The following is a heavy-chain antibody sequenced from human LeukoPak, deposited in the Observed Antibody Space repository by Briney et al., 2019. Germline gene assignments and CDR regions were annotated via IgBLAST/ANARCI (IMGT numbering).Heavy chain of an antibody. Sequence: GASLQISCKGSGSIFTSYWIGWVRQVPGKGLEWMGIIYPGDSDTRYSPSFQGQVTISADKSISTAYLQWSSLKASDTAMYYCARHYSGSSGSYFDYWGQGTLVTVSS. V-gene: IGHV5-51*01. CDR3: ARHYSGSSGSYFDY. D-gene: IGHD1-26*01. CDR1: GSIFTSYW. J-gene: IGHJ4*02. CDR2: IYPGDSDT.